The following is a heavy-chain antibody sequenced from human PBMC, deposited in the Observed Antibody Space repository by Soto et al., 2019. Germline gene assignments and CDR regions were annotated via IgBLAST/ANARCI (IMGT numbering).Heavy chain of an antibody. CDR1: GFTFSGYT. CDR2: ITSGSSYI. V-gene: IGHV3-21*01. Sequence: KPGGSLRLSCAASGFTFSGYTMNWVRQAPGKGLEWVSSITSGSSYIYYADSVKGRFTISRDNAKNSLYLQINSLRAEDTAMYYCARSSLDYWGQGTLVTVSS. CDR3: ARSSLDY. J-gene: IGHJ4*02.